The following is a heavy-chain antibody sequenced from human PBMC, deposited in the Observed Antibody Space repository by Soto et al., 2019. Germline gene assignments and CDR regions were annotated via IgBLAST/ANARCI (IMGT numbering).Heavy chain of an antibody. V-gene: IGHV4-31*03. CDR3: ATKLSSSWYGLLDY. J-gene: IGHJ4*02. CDR1: GGSIRSGGYY. D-gene: IGHD6-13*01. Sequence: SETLSLTCTVSGGSIRSGGYYWSWIRQHPGKGLEWIGYIYYSGSTYYNPSLKSRVTISVDTSKNQFSLKLSSVTAADTAVYYCATKLSSSWYGLLDYWGQGTLVTLSS. CDR2: IYYSGST.